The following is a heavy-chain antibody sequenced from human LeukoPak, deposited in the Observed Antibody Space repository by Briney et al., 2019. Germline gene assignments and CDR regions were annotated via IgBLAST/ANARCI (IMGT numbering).Heavy chain of an antibody. CDR1: GFTFDDFA. CDR2: ISWNSGSI. V-gene: IGHV3-9*01. D-gene: IGHD6-13*01. J-gene: IGHJ4*02. Sequence: GRSLRLSCAASGFTFDDFAMHWVRQVPGKGLEWVSGISWNSGSIVYADSVKGRFTISKDSAKNSLFLQMNSVRAEDTAVYYCARGNIAAAGIHYWGQGTLVIVSS. CDR3: ARGNIAAAGIHY.